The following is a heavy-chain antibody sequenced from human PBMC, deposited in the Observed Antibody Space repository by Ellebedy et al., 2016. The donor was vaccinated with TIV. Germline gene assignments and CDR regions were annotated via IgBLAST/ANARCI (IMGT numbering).Heavy chain of an antibody. CDR3: AKLGHWATPDDP. Sequence: PGGSLRLSCQGSAYSFINYWIVWVRQMPGRGLEWMGIIDLSDSDTRYSPSFQGQVTISADRSVTTAYLHFNSLKPSDTAVYYCAKLGHWATPDDPWGQGTLVTVSS. CDR1: AYSFINYW. J-gene: IGHJ5*02. D-gene: IGHD7-27*01. CDR2: IDLSDSDT. V-gene: IGHV5-51*01.